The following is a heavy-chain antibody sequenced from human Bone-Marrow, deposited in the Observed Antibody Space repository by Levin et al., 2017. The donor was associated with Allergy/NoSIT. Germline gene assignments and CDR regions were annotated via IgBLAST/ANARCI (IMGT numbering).Heavy chain of an antibody. V-gene: IGHV3-33*01. CDR3: ASPTLGGPYGHDAFDI. J-gene: IGHJ3*02. Sequence: GGSLRLSCAASGFTFSSYGMHWVRQAPGKGLEWVAVIWYDGSNKYYADSVKGRFTISRDNSKNTLYLQMNSLRAEDTAVYYCASPTLGGPYGHDAFDIWGQGTMVTVSS. CDR2: IWYDGSNK. CDR1: GFTFSSYG. D-gene: IGHD2/OR15-2a*01.